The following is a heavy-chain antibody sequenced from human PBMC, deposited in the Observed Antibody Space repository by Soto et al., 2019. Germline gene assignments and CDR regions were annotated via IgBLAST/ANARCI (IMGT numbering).Heavy chain of an antibody. J-gene: IGHJ3*02. V-gene: IGHV4-31*03. CDR1: GGSISSGGYY. Sequence: TSETLSLTCTVSGGSISSGGYYWSWIRQHPGKGLEWIGYIYYSGSTYYNPSLKSRVTISVDTSKNQFSLKLSSVTAADTAVYYCSLLGGYNLHAFDIWGQGTMVTVSS. CDR3: SLLGGYNLHAFDI. CDR2: IYYSGST. D-gene: IGHD5-12*01.